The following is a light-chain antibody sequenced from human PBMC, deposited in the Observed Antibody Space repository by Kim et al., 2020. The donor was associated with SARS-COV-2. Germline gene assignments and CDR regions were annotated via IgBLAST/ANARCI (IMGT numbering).Light chain of an antibody. CDR2: NVF. V-gene: IGKV3-20*01. CDR3: QQYDNSPYT. Sequence: NSNNLAWFQQRRGQAPRLLVYNVFNRATGIPDRFSGSGSGTDFTLTITTLEPEDFAVYYCQQYDNSPYTFGQGTKLEI. J-gene: IGKJ2*01. CDR1: NSNN.